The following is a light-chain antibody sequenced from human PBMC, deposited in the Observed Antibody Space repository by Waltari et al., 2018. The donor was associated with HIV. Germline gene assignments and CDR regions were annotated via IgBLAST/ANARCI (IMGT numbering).Light chain of an antibody. Sequence: EIVMTQSPPTLSVSPGQRVTLSCTASQSISAKVAWYQQRPGQAPRLLIYEAATRPTVIPARFSGSGSGTEFTLTISSLQSEDFATYFCQQYDSGPRGITFGQGTMLEIK. CDR3: QQYDSGPRGIT. CDR1: QSISAK. CDR2: EAA. V-gene: IGKV3-15*01. J-gene: IGKJ2*01.